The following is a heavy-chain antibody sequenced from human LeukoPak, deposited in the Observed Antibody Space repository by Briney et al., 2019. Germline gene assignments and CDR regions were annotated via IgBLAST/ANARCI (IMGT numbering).Heavy chain of an antibody. CDR3: AKSIVGAPSYFDY. Sequence: SVKVSCKASGGTFSSYAISWVRQAPGQGLEWMGRIIPILGIANYAQKFQGRVTITADKSTSTAYMELSSLRSEDTAVYYCAKSIVGAPSYFDYWGQGTLVTVSS. J-gene: IGHJ4*02. D-gene: IGHD1-26*01. CDR1: GGTFSSYA. CDR2: IIPILGIA. V-gene: IGHV1-69*04.